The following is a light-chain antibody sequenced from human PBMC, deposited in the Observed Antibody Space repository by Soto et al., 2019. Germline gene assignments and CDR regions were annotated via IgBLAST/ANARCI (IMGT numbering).Light chain of an antibody. CDR1: SIDIGSFNY. J-gene: IGLJ1*01. CDR2: GVS. Sequence: QSVLTQPASVSGSPGQSITISCPGASIDIGSFNYVSWYQHHPGTAPKLIIYGVSNRPSGVSNRFSGSKSGNTASLTISGLQAEDEADYYCSSYTTNSTQVFGTGTKVTVL. V-gene: IGLV2-14*03. CDR3: SSYTTNSTQV.